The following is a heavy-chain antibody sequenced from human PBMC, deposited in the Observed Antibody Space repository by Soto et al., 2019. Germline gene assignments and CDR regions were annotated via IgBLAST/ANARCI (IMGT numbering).Heavy chain of an antibody. Sequence: EVQLVESGGGLVQPGGSLRLSCAASGLTFSSYWMHWVRQAPGKGLVWVSRINTDGSSTTYADSVKGRFTISRDNTKNTLYLQMNSLRVEGTAVYYCARASGSNIHFDYWGQGTLVTVSS. J-gene: IGHJ4*02. CDR1: GLTFSSYW. V-gene: IGHV3-74*01. CDR2: INTDGSST. CDR3: ARASGSNIHFDY. D-gene: IGHD1-26*01.